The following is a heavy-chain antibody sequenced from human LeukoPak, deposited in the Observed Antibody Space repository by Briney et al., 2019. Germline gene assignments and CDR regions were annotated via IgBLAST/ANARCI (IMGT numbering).Heavy chain of an antibody. D-gene: IGHD7-27*01. CDR3: ATDGPSPWGLRYFDF. V-gene: IGHV3-15*01. Sequence: TGGSLRLSCAASGFTFSNAWMSWVRPAPGKGLEWVGRIKSKTDGATIEYAAPVKGRSTISRDDSKNMVYLQMNSLKTEDTAVYYCATDGPSPWGLRYFDFWGQGTLVTVSS. J-gene: IGHJ4*02. CDR1: GFTFSNAW. CDR2: IKSKTDGATI.